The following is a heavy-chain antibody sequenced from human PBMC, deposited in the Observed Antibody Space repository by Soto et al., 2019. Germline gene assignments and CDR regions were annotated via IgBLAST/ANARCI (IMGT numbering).Heavy chain of an antibody. CDR3: AKDPGAYSYGYRFDS. CDR1: GFTFSSYA. D-gene: IGHD5-18*01. J-gene: IGHJ4*02. CDR2: ISGSGGST. V-gene: IGHV3-23*01. Sequence: GGSLRLSCAASGFTFSSYAMSWVRQAPGKGLEWVSAISGSGGSTYYAYSVKGRFTISRDNSKNTLFLQLNNLRAEDTAVYFCAKDPGAYSYGYRFDSWGQGSLVTVSS.